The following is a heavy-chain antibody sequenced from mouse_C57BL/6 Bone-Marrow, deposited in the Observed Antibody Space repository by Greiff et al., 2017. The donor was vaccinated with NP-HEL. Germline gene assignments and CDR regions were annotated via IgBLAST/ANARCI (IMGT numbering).Heavy chain of an antibody. CDR2: FSSGGSYT. Sequence: EVQLQESGGDLVKPGGSLKLSCAASGFTFSSYGMSWVRQTPDKRLEWVATFSSGGSYTYYPDSVKGRFTISRDNAKNTLYLQMSSLKSEDTAMYYCAREGWLLPSFAYWGQGTLVTVSA. CDR1: GFTFSSYG. J-gene: IGHJ3*01. CDR3: AREGWLLPSFAY. V-gene: IGHV5-6*01. D-gene: IGHD2-3*01.